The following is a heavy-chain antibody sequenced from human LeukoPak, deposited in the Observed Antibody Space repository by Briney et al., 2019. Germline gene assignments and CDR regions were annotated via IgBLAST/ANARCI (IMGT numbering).Heavy chain of an antibody. CDR1: VFTFSNYA. CDR3: TTWVGAHFDF. Sequence: GGSLRLSCAASVFTFSNYAMHWVRQAPGKGLEWVSTIDGPTFRTHYADSVMGRFTISRDNSKNTLYLQMNSLRAEDTAVYFCTTWVGAHFDFWGQGTLVTVSS. CDR2: IDGPTFRT. D-gene: IGHD1-26*01. V-gene: IGHV3-23*01. J-gene: IGHJ4*02.